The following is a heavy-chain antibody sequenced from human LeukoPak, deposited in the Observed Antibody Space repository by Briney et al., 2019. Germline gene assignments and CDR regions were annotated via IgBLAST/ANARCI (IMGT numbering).Heavy chain of an antibody. D-gene: IGHD5-18*01. J-gene: IGHJ4*02. Sequence: GGSLRLSCAASGFTFSSYAMSWVRQAPGKGLEWVSAISGSGGSTYYADSVKGRFTISRDNSKNTLYLQMNSLRAEDTAAYYCAKDPYTAMAPYYFDYWGQGTLVTVSS. CDR3: AKDPYTAMAPYYFDY. V-gene: IGHV3-23*01. CDR1: GFTFSSYA. CDR2: ISGSGGST.